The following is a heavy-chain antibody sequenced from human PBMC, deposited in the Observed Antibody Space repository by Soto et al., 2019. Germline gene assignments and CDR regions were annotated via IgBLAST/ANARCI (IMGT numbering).Heavy chain of an antibody. V-gene: IGHV1-8*01. CDR3: ARDACTTTNCYTTIYYCGMNV. CDR1: GYTFTTFD. CDR2: MNPNSGNT. D-gene: IGHD2-2*02. J-gene: IGHJ6*02. Sequence: ASVKVSCKASGYTFTTFDINWVRQATGQGLEWVGWMNPNSGNTGYAQKFQGRVTMTRNTSISTAYMELGSLRSEDTAGYFCARDACTTTNCYTTIYYCGMNVWGQETMLTVSS.